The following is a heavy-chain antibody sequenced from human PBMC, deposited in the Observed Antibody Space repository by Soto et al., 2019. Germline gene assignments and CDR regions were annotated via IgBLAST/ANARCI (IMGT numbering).Heavy chain of an antibody. J-gene: IGHJ4*02. V-gene: IGHV1-3*01. CDR3: ARAVGGPTSNLDY. D-gene: IGHD3-16*01. CDR1: GYTFTSYA. CDR2: INAGNGNT. Sequence: AASVKVSCEASGYTFTSYAMHWVRQAPGQRLEWMGWINAGNGNTKYSQKFQGRVTITRDTSASTAYMELSSLRSEDTAVYYCARAVGGPTSNLDYWGQGTLVTVSS.